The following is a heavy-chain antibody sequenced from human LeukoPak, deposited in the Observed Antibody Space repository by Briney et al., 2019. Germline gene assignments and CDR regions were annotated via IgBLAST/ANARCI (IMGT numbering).Heavy chain of an antibody. J-gene: IGHJ3*02. V-gene: IGHV1-2*02. Sequence: ASVKVSCKASGYTFIGYEMHWVRLAPGQGLEWVGLINPNSGGRNYEQKFQGRVTMTRDTPISTVYMELSRLRSDDTAVYYCARGHTLRAFDIWGQGTMVTVSS. CDR1: GYTFIGYE. D-gene: IGHD2/OR15-2a*01. CDR3: ARGHTLRAFDI. CDR2: INPNSGGR.